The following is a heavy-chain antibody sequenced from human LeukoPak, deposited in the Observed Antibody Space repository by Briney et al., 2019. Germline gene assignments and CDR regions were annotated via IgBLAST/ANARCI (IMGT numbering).Heavy chain of an antibody. V-gene: IGHV4-59*01. CDR2: IYYSGST. CDR1: GGSISSYY. Sequence: SETLSLTCTVSGGSISSYYWSWIRQPPGKGLEWIGYIYYSGSTNYNPSLKSRVTISVDTSKNQFSLKLSSVTAADTAVYYCARQNYYDSSFDYWGQGTLVTVSP. J-gene: IGHJ4*02. CDR3: ARQNYYDSSFDY. D-gene: IGHD3-22*01.